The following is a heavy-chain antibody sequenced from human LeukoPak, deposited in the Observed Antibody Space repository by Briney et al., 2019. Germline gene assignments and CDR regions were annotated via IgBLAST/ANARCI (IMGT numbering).Heavy chain of an antibody. CDR2: VYSGGST. D-gene: IGHD3-10*01. J-gene: IGHJ6*03. V-gene: IGHV3-53*01. CDR3: ASGSGSYRTPYYYMDV. Sequence: GGSLRLSCAASGFTVSSNYMSWVRQAPGKGLEWVSVVYSGGSTYYADSVKGRFTISRDNSKNTLYLQMNSLRAEDTAVYYCASGSGSYRTPYYYMDVWGTGTTVTVSS. CDR1: GFTVSSNY.